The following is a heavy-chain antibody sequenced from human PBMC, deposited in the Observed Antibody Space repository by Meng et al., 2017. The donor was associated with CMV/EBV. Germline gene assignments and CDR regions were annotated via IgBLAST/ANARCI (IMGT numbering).Heavy chain of an antibody. V-gene: IGHV3-7*01. D-gene: IGHD2-2*03. CDR3: ARDLCGYCSSAPIDP. Sequence: LSLTCAASGFTFSSYSMNWVRQAPGKGLEWVANIKQDGSEKYYVDSVKGRFTISRDNSKNTLYLQMNSLRAEDTAVYYCARDLCGYCSSAPIDPWGQGTLVTVSS. CDR2: IKQDGSEK. J-gene: IGHJ5*02. CDR1: GFTFSSYS.